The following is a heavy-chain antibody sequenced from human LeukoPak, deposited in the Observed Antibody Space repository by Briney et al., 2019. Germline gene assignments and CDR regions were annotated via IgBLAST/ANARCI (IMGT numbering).Heavy chain of an antibody. V-gene: IGHV4-61*02. D-gene: IGHD3-16*01. J-gene: IGHJ3*02. CDR3: ARDYVLGAFDI. CDR2: IYTSGST. CDR1: GGSISSGSYY. Sequence: PSETLSPTCTVSGGSISSGSYYWSWIRQPAGKGLEWIGRIYTSGSTNYNPSLKSRVTISVDTSKNQFSLKLSSVTAADTAVYYCARDYVLGAFDIWGQGTMVTVSS.